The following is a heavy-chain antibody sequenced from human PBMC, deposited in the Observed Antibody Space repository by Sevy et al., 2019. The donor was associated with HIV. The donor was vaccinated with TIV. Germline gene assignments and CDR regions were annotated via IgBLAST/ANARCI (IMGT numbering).Heavy chain of an antibody. Sequence: GGSLRLSCAASGLSVSDNYMNWVRQAPGKGLELVSVIYSDGRTYYADSGKGRLTISRDNSKNTLYLHMNNLRPEDTAVYYCARDRYYDASGYYYYYYGMDVWGQGTTVTVSS. V-gene: IGHV3-66*01. J-gene: IGHJ6*02. CDR1: GLSVSDNY. CDR3: ARDRYYDASGYYYYYYGMDV. CDR2: IYSDGRT. D-gene: IGHD3-22*01.